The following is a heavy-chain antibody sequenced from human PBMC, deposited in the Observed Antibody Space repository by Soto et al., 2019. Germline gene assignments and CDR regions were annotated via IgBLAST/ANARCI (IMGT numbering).Heavy chain of an antibody. V-gene: IGHV3-23*01. J-gene: IGHJ4*02. D-gene: IGHD3-10*01. CDR3: AKDRSGSYYKSPFDY. CDR1: GFTFSSYA. Sequence: GGSLRLSCAASGFTFSSYAMSWVRQAPGKGLEWVSGISGSGGRTYYADSADSVKGRFTISRDNSKNTLYLQMNSLRAEDTAVYYCAKDRSGSYYKSPFDYWGQGTLVTVSS. CDR2: ISGSGGRT.